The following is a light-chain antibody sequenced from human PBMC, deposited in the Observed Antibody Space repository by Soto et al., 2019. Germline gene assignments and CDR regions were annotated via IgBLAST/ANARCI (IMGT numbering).Light chain of an antibody. V-gene: IGKV3-11*01. Sequence: TQSPSSLSASVGDRVTITCRASQTISSWLAWYQQKPDQAPRLLIFEASTRATGVPVRISGSGSGTDFTLTISSLEPEDFAVYYCQQYKNWPPPTFGGGTKVQIK. J-gene: IGKJ4*01. CDR3: QQYKNWPPPT. CDR2: EAS. CDR1: QTISSW.